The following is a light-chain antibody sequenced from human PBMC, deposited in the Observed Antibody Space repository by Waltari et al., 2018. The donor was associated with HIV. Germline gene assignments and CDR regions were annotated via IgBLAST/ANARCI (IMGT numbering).Light chain of an antibody. Sequence: QVVLTQPPSASASLGASVKLTCTLCSGHINYVIAWHQQQPKKGPRFLMKLNSDGRDSKGDVIPDRFSGSSSGAERYLTISSLQSEDEGDYFCQTWGTGIQVFGGGTRLTVL. V-gene: IGLV4-69*01. J-gene: IGLJ2*01. CDR1: SGHINYV. CDR2: LNSDGRD. CDR3: QTWGTGIQV.